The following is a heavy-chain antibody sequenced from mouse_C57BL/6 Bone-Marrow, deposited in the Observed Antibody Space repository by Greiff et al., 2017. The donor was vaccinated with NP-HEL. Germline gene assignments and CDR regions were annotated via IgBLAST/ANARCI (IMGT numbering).Heavy chain of an antibody. Sequence: EVQLQQSGTVLARPGASVKMSCKTSGYTFTSYWMHWVKQRPGQGLEWIGAIYPGNSDTSYNQKFKGKAKLTAVTSASTAYMELSSLTNEDSAVYYCTRREIYYDSDEDYWGQGTTLTVSS. V-gene: IGHV1-5*01. CDR2: IYPGNSDT. J-gene: IGHJ2*01. D-gene: IGHD2-4*01. CDR3: TRREIYYDSDEDY. CDR1: GYTFTSYW.